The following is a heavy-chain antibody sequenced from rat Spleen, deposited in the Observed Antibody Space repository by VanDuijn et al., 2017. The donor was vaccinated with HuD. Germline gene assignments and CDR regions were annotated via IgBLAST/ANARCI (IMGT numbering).Heavy chain of an antibody. CDR1: GFTFSDYY. J-gene: IGHJ3*01. CDR3: TSHYDGTYPFTY. CDR2: ISYDGSNT. Sequence: EVQLVESGGGLVQPGRSLKLSCAASGFTFSDYYMAWVRQAPTKGLEWVATISYDGSNTYYRDSVKGRFTISRDNAKNTLSLQMDSLRSEDTATYYCTSHYDGTYPFTYWGQGTLVTVSS. D-gene: IGHD1-12*02. V-gene: IGHV5-7*01.